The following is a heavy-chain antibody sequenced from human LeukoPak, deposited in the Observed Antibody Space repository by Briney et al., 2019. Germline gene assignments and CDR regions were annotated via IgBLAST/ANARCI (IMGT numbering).Heavy chain of an antibody. CDR3: ATDRGWRTSGYYLYYF. J-gene: IGHJ4*02. D-gene: IGHD3-3*01. Sequence: GGSLRLSCAASGFIFTNYFMSWVRQAPGKGLEWVASIKHDGSEKYYVDSVRGRFTISRDNTMSSLYLQMSSLRAEDTAVYYCATDRGWRTSGYYLYYFWGQGTLVTYSS. CDR1: GFIFTNYF. CDR2: IKHDGSEK. V-gene: IGHV3-7*01.